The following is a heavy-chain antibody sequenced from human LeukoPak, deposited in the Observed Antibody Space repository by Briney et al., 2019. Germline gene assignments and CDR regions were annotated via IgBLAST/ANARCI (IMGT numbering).Heavy chain of an antibody. CDR3: ARGTKDLVGITWYYYMDV. D-gene: IGHD2-2*01. CDR2: VNHSGST. Sequence: SETLSLTCAVYGGSFSDYYWSCIRQPPGEGLEWIGEVNHSGSTKNKPSLKSRVTISVDTSKNQFSLKLSSVTAADTAVYYCARGTKDLVGITWYYYMDVWGKGTTVTVSS. V-gene: IGHV4-34*01. J-gene: IGHJ6*03. CDR1: GGSFSDYY.